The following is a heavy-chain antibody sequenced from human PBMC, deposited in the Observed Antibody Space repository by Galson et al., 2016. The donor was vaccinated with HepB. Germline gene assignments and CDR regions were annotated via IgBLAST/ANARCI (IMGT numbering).Heavy chain of an antibody. CDR3: AKRHEYCPPVGCSVDY. J-gene: IGHJ4*02. Sequence: SLRLSCAASGLSVSINYMSWVRQAPGKGLEWVAADSMDGRRKFYADSVKGRFTISGDNSNNMLFLQMSSLRPDDTAVYYCAKRHEYCPPVGCSVDYWGQGTLVFVSS. D-gene: IGHD2/OR15-2a*01. CDR2: DSMDGRRK. V-gene: IGHV3-30*18. CDR1: GLSVSINY.